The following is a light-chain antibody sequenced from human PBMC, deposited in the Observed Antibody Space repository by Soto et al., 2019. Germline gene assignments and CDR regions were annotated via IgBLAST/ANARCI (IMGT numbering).Light chain of an antibody. Sequence: ETVIMQSPATVSVSPGERDTLSCGASQSVSRNLAWCQQKPGQAPRLLIYETSTRATGVPARFSGSGSGTEFTLTITSLQSEDFAVYYCQQYYRWPITFGQGTRLEIK. CDR3: QQYYRWPIT. J-gene: IGKJ5*01. V-gene: IGKV3-15*01. CDR1: QSVSRN. CDR2: ETS.